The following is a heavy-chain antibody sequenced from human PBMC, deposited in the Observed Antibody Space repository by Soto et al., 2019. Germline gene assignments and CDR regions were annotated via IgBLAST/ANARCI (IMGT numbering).Heavy chain of an antibody. J-gene: IGHJ4*02. Sequence: PSETLSLTCTISGGSISVYYWGWVRQPPGHELEWIGYIYASGSPYYNPSLRSRVTISADTSKNQISLKLTSPTAADTAVYYCARGVGSSPPRYWGRGTLVTVSS. D-gene: IGHD1-26*01. CDR1: GGSISVYY. CDR2: IYASGSP. V-gene: IGHV4-59*01. CDR3: ARGVGSSPPRY.